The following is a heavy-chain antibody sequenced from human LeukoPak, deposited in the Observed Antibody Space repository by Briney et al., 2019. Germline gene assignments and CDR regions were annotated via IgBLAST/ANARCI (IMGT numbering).Heavy chain of an antibody. Sequence: ASVTVSCKASGYTFTGYYMHWVRQAPGQGSEWMGWINPNSGGTNYAQKFQGRVTITRDTSISTAYMELSRLRSDDTAVYYCPREGSSGYYDGARYGMYVCGQGATVTVSS. J-gene: IGHJ6*02. CDR1: GYTFTGYY. CDR2: INPNSGGT. V-gene: IGHV1-2*02. CDR3: PREGSSGYYDGARYGMYV. D-gene: IGHD3-22*01.